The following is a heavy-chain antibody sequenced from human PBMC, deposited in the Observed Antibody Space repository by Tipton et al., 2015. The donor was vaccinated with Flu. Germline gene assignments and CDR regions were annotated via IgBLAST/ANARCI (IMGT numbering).Heavy chain of an antibody. D-gene: IGHD6-13*01. V-gene: IGHV4-31*03. CDR1: GASISSNGYY. CDR3: ARVGWQQPSPYY. J-gene: IGHJ4*02. Sequence: TLSLTCTVSGASISSNGYYWTWIRQHPGEGLEWIGYIYSGGSPAYNSSLKSRVTISIDTSKNQFSLNLRSVTAADTAVYYCARVGWQQPSPYYWGQGTLVTVSS. CDR2: IYSGGSP.